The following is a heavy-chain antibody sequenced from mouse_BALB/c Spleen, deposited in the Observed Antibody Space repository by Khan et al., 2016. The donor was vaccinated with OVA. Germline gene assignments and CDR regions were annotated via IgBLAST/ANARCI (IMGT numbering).Heavy chain of an antibody. CDR1: GYTFINYW. CDR2: INPSTGYS. CDR3: ARRGLLWDFDY. V-gene: IGHV1-7*01. D-gene: IGHD2-1*01. Sequence: VQLQQSGAELAKPGASVKMSCKASGYTFINYWILWIKQRPGQGLEWIGYINPSTGYSEYNQNLKDKGTLTVDIASSTAYMQLSSLTSEDSAVYYCARRGLLWDFDYWGQGTTLTVSS. J-gene: IGHJ2*01.